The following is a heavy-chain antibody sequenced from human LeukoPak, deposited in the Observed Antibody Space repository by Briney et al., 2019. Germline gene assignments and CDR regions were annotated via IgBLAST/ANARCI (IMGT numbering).Heavy chain of an antibody. CDR2: IYYSGST. Sequence: PSETLSLTCAVYGGSFSGYYWGWIRQPPGKGLEWIGSIYYSGSTYYNPSLKSRVAISVDTSKNQLSLKLSSVTAADTAVYYCARGDYDFWSGYYNPHFDYWGQGTLVTVSS. D-gene: IGHD3-3*01. J-gene: IGHJ4*02. CDR3: ARGDYDFWSGYYNPHFDY. V-gene: IGHV4-34*01. CDR1: GGSFSGYY.